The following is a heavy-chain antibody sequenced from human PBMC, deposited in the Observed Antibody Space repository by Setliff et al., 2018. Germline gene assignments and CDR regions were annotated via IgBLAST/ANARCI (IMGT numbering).Heavy chain of an antibody. V-gene: IGHV1-18*01. CDR2: ISAYNGNT. CDR3: ARVPNFWSGYLDY. CDR1: GYTFTSYG. D-gene: IGHD3-3*01. Sequence: EASVKVSCKASGYTFTSYGISWVRQAPGQGLEWMGWISAYNGNTNYAQKLQGRVTMTRNTSISTAYMELSSLRSEDTAVYYCARVPNFWSGYLDYWGQGTLVTVSS. J-gene: IGHJ4*02.